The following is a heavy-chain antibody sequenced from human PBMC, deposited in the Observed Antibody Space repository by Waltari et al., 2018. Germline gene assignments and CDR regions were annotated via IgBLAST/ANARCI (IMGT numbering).Heavy chain of an antibody. V-gene: IGHV4-4*07. Sequence: QVHLQESGPGLVKPSETLSLTCTVSGGSMSGNYWNWIRQPAAKGLEYIGRVFTSGMTNYNPSLKSRVSMSIDTSKGQFSLHLTSVTAADTAVYYCARAQERRDAFDFWGKGTMVTVSS. CDR2: VFTSGMT. J-gene: IGHJ3*01. D-gene: IGHD1-1*01. CDR1: GGSMSGNY. CDR3: ARAQERRDAFDF.